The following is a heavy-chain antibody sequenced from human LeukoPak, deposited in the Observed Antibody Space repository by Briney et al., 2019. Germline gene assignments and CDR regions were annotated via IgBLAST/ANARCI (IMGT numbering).Heavy chain of an antibody. CDR2: IFSGGST. CDR1: GFTVSSNY. J-gene: IGHJ4*02. D-gene: IGHD6-19*01. CDR3: ARDLKTSGWYGDFDY. V-gene: IGHV3-53*01. Sequence: PGGSLTLSCIASGFTVSSNYMIWVRQSPGKGLEWVSAIFSGGSTFYADSVTGRFTISRDNSKNTVYLEMNSLRAEDTAVYYCARDLKTSGWYGDFDYWGQGTLVTVSS.